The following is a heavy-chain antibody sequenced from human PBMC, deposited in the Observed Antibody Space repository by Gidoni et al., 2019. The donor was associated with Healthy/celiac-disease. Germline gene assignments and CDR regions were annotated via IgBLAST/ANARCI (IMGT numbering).Heavy chain of an antibody. Sequence: QVQLVESGGGVVQPGRSLRLSCAASGFNFSSYAMHWVRQAPGKGLEWVAVISYDGSNKYYADSVKGRFTISRDNSKNTLYLQMNSLRAEDTAVYYCARGNIVVVVAANFDYWGQGTLVTVSS. CDR2: ISYDGSNK. V-gene: IGHV3-30-3*01. J-gene: IGHJ4*02. CDR1: GFNFSSYA. CDR3: ARGNIVVVVAANFDY. D-gene: IGHD2-15*01.